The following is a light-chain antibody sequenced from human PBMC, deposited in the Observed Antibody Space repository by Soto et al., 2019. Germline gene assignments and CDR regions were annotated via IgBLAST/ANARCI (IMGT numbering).Light chain of an antibody. J-gene: IGLJ3*02. CDR3: SAWDDSLSGPV. CDR2: RND. Sequence: QSVLTQPPSASGTPGQRVTISCSGSSSNIGSNYVYWYRQLPGTAPNVLIYRNDERPSGVPDRFSGSKSGSSASLAISGLRSEDEADYYCSAWDDSLSGPVFGGGTKLTVL. CDR1: SSNIGSNY. V-gene: IGLV1-47*01.